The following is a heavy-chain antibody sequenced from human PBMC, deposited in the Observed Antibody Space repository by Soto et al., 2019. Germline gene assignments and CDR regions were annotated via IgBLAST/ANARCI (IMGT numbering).Heavy chain of an antibody. CDR1: GGSVSSASYH. V-gene: IGHV4-31*03. CDR3: ATLTAGAGGRGY. Sequence: QVQLQESGPGLVKPSQTLSLTCTVTGGSVSSASYHWSWIRQLPGKGLEWIGHITGSPRYNPSLKSRVTISLDTSRNQFSLEVTSMTAADTAVYYCATLTAGAGGRGYWGQGTLVTVSS. D-gene: IGHD1-26*01. J-gene: IGHJ4*02. CDR2: ITGSP.